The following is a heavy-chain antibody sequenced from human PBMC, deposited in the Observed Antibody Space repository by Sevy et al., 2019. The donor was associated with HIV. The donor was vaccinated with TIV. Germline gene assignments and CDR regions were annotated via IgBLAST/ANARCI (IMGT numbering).Heavy chain of an antibody. J-gene: IGHJ6*02. CDR1: GFTFDDYG. D-gene: IGHD3-22*01. CDR2: INWNGGST. Sequence: GGSLRLSCAASGFTFDDYGMSWVRQAPGKGLEWVSGINWNGGSTGYADSVKGRFTISRDNAKNSLYLQMNSLRAEDTAWDYWAGDWGEGGGLYDSSGYPFYYYYGMDVWGQGTTVTVSS. CDR3: AGDWGEGGGLYDSSGYPFYYYYGMDV. V-gene: IGHV3-20*04.